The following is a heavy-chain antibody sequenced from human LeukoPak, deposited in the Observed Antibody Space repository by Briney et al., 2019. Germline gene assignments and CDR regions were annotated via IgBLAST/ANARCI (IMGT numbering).Heavy chain of an antibody. Sequence: SETLSLTCTVSGGSLSSADYYWSWIRQPPGKGLEWIGYIYYSGSIDYNPSLKSRLTVSLDTSKNQFSLRLSSVTAADTAVYYCARFYYGSGSYSHFDYWGQGTLVTVSS. J-gene: IGHJ4*02. D-gene: IGHD3-10*01. CDR2: IYYSGSI. CDR1: GGSLSSADYY. V-gene: IGHV4-30-4*01. CDR3: ARFYYGSGSYSHFDY.